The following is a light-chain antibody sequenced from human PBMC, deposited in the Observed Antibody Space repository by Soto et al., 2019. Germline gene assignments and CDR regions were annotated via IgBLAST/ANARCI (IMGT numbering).Light chain of an antibody. CDR2: GAS. J-gene: IGKJ2*01. V-gene: IGKV3-20*01. Sequence: EFVLTQSPAILSLSPGERATLSCRASQSVINNYLAWYQQKPGQAPRLLIYGASSRATGIPDRFSGSGSGTDFTLTISRLEPEDFAVYYCQQYGSSPPYIFGQGTRLDIK. CDR1: QSVINNY. CDR3: QQYGSSPPYI.